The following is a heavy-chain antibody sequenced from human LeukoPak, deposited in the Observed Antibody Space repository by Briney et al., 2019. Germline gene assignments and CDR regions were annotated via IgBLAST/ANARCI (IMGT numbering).Heavy chain of an antibody. D-gene: IGHD5-18*01. Sequence: SETLSLTCIVSGGSINSYWSWIRQPAGKGLEWIGRISGSGTITYNPALQSRLSISIDTSKNQFSLKLMSVTAADTAVYYCARGRYSYGSPDDAFDIWGQGTMVTVSS. CDR3: ARGRYSYGSPDDAFDI. J-gene: IGHJ3*02. CDR1: GGSINSY. V-gene: IGHV4-4*07. CDR2: ISGSGTI.